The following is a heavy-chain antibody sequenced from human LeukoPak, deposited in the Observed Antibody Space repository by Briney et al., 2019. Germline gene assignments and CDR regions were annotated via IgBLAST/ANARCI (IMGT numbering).Heavy chain of an antibody. Sequence: ASVKVSCKASGYTFTGYYMHWVRQAPGQGLEWMGRINPNSGGTNHAQKFQGRVTMTRDTSISTAYMELSRLRSDDTAVYYCAREEGAIVGATSDGYWGQGTLVTVSS. CDR2: INPNSGGT. CDR1: GYTFTGYY. D-gene: IGHD1-26*01. J-gene: IGHJ4*02. V-gene: IGHV1-2*06. CDR3: AREEGAIVGATSDGY.